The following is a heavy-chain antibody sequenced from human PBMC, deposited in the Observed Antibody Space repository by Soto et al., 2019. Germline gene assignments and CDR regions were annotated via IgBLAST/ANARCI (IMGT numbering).Heavy chain of an antibody. CDR2: IFPYTGDT. D-gene: IGHD6-13*01. Sequence: QAQLVQSGAEVKTPGASVKVSCKTSAYAFNTYAINWVRQAPGQGLEWLGSIFPYTGDTHYSQNLQARVTMTADTSTSTAYMEMTTLTSDDTAVYYCARGGFSSSWRLGFWGRGTLVTVSS. CDR3: ARGGFSSSWRLGF. CDR1: AYAFNTYA. V-gene: IGHV1-18*04. J-gene: IGHJ4*02.